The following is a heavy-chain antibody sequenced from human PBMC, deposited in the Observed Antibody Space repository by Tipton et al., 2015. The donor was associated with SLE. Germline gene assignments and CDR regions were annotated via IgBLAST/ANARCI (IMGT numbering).Heavy chain of an antibody. CDR1: GGSISRQY. CDR2: IYYSGNT. V-gene: IGHV4-59*11. Sequence: TLSLTCTVSGGSISRQYWSWMRQSPGKGLEWIGYIYYSGNTNYNPSLKSRVTISIDTSKNQFSLILSSVTAADTAVYYCARDQWDSSGDGYFDSWGQGTLVTVSS. D-gene: IGHD3-22*01. CDR3: ARDQWDSSGDGYFDS. J-gene: IGHJ4*02.